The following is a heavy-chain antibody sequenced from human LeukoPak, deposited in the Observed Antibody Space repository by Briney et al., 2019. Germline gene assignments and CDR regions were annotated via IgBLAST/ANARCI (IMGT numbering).Heavy chain of an antibody. Sequence: PGGSLRLSCEASGFRFGGFWMNWVRQAPGKGPERVANINQDGSEKLYVDSVKGRFTISRDNAKDSLYLQMNSLRVEDTAVYYCTRDVREAYDIWGRGTMVTVSS. CDR2: INQDGSEK. V-gene: IGHV3-7*01. CDR3: TRDVREAYDI. D-gene: IGHD3-16*01. CDR1: GFRFGGFW. J-gene: IGHJ3*02.